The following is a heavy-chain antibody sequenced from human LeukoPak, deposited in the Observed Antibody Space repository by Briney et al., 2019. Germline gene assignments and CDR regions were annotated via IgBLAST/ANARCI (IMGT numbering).Heavy chain of an antibody. CDR3: ARVSLVRGRGYYYYMDV. J-gene: IGHJ6*03. Sequence: PSETLTLTCTVSGGSISSYYWSWIRQPAGKGLEWIGRIYTSGSTNYNPSLKSRVTMSVDTSKNQFSLKLSSVTAADTAVYYCARVSLVRGRGYYYYMDVWDKGTTVTISS. D-gene: IGHD3-10*01. V-gene: IGHV4-4*07. CDR2: IYTSGST. CDR1: GGSISSYY.